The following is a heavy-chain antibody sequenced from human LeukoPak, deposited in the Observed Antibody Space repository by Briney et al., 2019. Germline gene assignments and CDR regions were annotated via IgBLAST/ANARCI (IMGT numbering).Heavy chain of an antibody. CDR2: TYYSGST. V-gene: IGHV4-59*08. CDR3: ARRNDFDI. CDR1: EFTLSTYA. Sequence: GSLRLSCAASEFTLSTYAMNWIRQPPGKGLEWIGYTYYSGSTDSNPSLKSRVTISVDTSKNQFTLKLTSVTAADTAMYYCARRNDFDIWGPGTMVTVSS. J-gene: IGHJ3*02.